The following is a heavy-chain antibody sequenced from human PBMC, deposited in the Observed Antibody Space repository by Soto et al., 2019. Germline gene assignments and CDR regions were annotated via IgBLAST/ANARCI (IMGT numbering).Heavy chain of an antibody. D-gene: IGHD1-26*01. Sequence: GSLRLSCAASGFTVSSNYMSWVRQAPGKGLEWVSVIYSGGSTYYADSVKGRFTISRDNSKNTLYLQMNSLRAEDTAVYYCASPRGGSYPSYGMDVWGQGTTVTVSS. J-gene: IGHJ6*02. CDR1: GFTVSSNY. CDR2: IYSGGST. CDR3: ASPRGGSYPSYGMDV. V-gene: IGHV3-53*01.